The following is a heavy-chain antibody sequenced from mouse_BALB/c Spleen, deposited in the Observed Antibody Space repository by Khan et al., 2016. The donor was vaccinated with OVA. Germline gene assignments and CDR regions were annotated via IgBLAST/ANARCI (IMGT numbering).Heavy chain of an antibody. CDR1: GYSFTGYY. CDR2: VNPNNGGT. J-gene: IGHJ1*01. Sequence: VQLKESGPDLVKPGASMKISCKASGYSFTGYYIHWVKQSHGKSLEWIGRVNPNNGGTSYNQKFQGKAILTVDKSSNTAYMELRSLKTEDSTVDSSAIYLGDFDVWGAGTTVTVSS. D-gene: IGHD3-1*01. V-gene: IGHV1-26*01. CDR3: AIYLGDFDV.